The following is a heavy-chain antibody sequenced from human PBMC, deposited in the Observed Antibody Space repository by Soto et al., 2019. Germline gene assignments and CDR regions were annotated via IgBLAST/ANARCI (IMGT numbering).Heavy chain of an antibody. J-gene: IGHJ4*02. V-gene: IGHV3-23*01. CDR3: AKDWTKKNRSRVLRYFDWLFPYFDY. Sequence: EVQLLESGGGLVQPGGSLRLSCAASGFTFSSYAMSWVRQAPGKGLEWVSAISGSGGSTYYADSVKGRFTISRDNSKNTLYLQMNSLRAEDTAVYYCAKDWTKKNRSRVLRYFDWLFPYFDYWGQGTLVTVSS. D-gene: IGHD3-9*01. CDR2: ISGSGGST. CDR1: GFTFSSYA.